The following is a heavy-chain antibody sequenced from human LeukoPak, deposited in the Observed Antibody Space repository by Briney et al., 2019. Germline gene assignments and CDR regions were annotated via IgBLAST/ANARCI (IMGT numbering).Heavy chain of an antibody. D-gene: IGHD6-19*01. CDR2: INPSGGST. CDR3: ARDSGYSSGWGPVVEGTDYYYYMDV. CDR1: GYTFTSYY. V-gene: IGHV1-46*01. Sequence: GASVKVSCKASGYTFTSYYMHWVRQAPGQGLEWMGIINPSGGSTSYAQEFQGRVTITRDTSASTAYMELSSLRSEDMAVYYCARDSGYSSGWGPVVEGTDYYYYMDVWGKGTTVTVSS. J-gene: IGHJ6*03.